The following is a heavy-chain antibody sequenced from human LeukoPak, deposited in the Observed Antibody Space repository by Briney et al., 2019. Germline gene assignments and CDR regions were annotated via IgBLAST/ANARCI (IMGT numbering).Heavy chain of an antibody. D-gene: IGHD3-10*01. CDR3: ARGVRYYGSGSYYMVY. CDR1: GYTFTSYY. Sequence: ASVKVSCKASGYTFTSYYMHWVRQAPGQGLEWMGIINPSGGSTGYAQKFQGRVTMTRDTSTSTVYMELSSLRSEDTAVYYCARGVRYYGSGSYYMVYWGQGTLVTVSS. CDR2: INPSGGST. V-gene: IGHV1-46*01. J-gene: IGHJ4*02.